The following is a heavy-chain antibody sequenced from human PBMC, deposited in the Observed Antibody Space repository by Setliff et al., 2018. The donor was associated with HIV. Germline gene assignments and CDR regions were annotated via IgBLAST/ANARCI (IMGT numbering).Heavy chain of an antibody. D-gene: IGHD3-3*01. Sequence: TLSLTCTVSGGSISSSSYYWGWIRQPPGKGLEWIGSSYYSGSTDHNPSLKRRVSISLDTSKNQFSLRLNSATAADTAVYYCARVYYNLWSSYFWEHVQLDPWSQGTQVTSPQ. CDR3: ARVYYNLWSSYFWEHVQLDP. CDR2: SYYSGST. V-gene: IGHV4-39*07. J-gene: IGHJ5*02. CDR1: GGSISSSSYY.